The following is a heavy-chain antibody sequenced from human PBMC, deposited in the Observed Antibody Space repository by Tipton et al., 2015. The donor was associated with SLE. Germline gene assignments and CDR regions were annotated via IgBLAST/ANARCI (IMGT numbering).Heavy chain of an antibody. V-gene: IGHV4-39*07. CDR2: IYYTGTTT. D-gene: IGHD6-19*01. Sequence: TLSLTCTVSGGSVSSSSKYWAWIRQPPGKGLEWIGSIYYTGTTTYYNTFLKSRVTMSVDTSRNQFSLNLGSVTAADTAIYYCARQMQRCSACPKFFDFWGQGTLVTVSS. J-gene: IGHJ4*02. CDR3: ARQMQRCSACPKFFDF. CDR1: GGSVSSSSKY.